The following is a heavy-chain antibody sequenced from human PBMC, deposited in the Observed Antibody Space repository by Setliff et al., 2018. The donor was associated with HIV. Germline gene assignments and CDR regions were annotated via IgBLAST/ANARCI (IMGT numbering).Heavy chain of an antibody. CDR1: GGSISSNSYY. J-gene: IGHJ5*01. D-gene: IGHD3-3*01. V-gene: IGHV4-39*07. Sequence: PSETLSLTCTVSGGSISSNSYYWGWFRQPPGKGLEWIGSIYYSGSTYYTPSLKSRVTISVDTSQNQFSLKLTSVTAADTAVYYCVRDRETVSISGVAVPYFDCWGQGTQVTVSS. CDR3: VRDRETVSISGVAVPYFDC. CDR2: IYYSGST.